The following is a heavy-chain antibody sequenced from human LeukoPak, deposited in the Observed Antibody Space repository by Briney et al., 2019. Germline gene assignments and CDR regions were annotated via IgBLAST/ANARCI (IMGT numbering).Heavy chain of an antibody. V-gene: IGHV5-51*01. J-gene: IGHJ1*01. Sequence: GESLKISCKGSGYSFTSYWIGWVRQMPGKGLEWMGIIYPGDSDTRYSPSFQGQVTISADKSISTAYLQWSSLKASDTAMYYCARHLTATVVTGYFQHWGQGTLVTVSS. D-gene: IGHD4-23*01. CDR1: GYSFTSYW. CDR3: ARHLTATVVTGYFQH. CDR2: IYPGDSDT.